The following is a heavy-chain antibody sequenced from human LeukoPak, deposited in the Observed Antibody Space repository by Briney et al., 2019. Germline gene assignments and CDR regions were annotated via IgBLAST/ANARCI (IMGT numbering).Heavy chain of an antibody. CDR1: RFSFSAYP. V-gene: IGHV3-23*01. J-gene: IGHJ6*02. D-gene: IGHD2-8*02. CDR2: ISWNSGSI. Sequence: GGSLRLSCAASRFSFSAYPMGWVRRAPGRGLEWVSGISWNSGSIGYADSVKGRFTISRDNSKNTLYLQMNNLKTEDTAVYYCTVDFAVTSREPPLGVYYGRDVWGQGTTVIVSS. CDR3: TVDFAVTSREPPLGVYYGRDV.